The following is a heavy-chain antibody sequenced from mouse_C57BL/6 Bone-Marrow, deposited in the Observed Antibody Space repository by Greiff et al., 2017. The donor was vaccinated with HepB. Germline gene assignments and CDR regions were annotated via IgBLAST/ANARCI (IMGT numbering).Heavy chain of an antibody. Sequence: EVMLVESVGGLVKPGGSLKLSCAASGFTFSSYAMSWVRQTPEKRLEWVATISDGGSYTYYPDNVKGRFTISRDNAKNNLYLQMSHLKSEDTAMYYYPPSFGSSLFDYFGPLTTLTFSS. CDR1: GFTFSSYA. J-gene: IGHJ2*01. D-gene: IGHD1-1*01. CDR3: PPSFGSSLFDY. CDR2: ISDGGSYT. V-gene: IGHV5-4*03.